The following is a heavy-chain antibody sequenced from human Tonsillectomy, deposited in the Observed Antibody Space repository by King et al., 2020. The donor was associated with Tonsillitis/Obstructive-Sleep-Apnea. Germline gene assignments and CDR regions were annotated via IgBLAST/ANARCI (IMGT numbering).Heavy chain of an antibody. D-gene: IGHD1-14*01. CDR1: GGPFSGYS. CDR3: ARGRKYIAPSYFSYMDV. J-gene: IGHJ6*03. CDR2: INHNADA. V-gene: IGHV4-34*01. Sequence: VQLQQWGAGLLEPSEPLSLTCAVHGGPFSGYSWSWIRQPPGKGLEWVGQINHNADADYNPSLMSRLTMSVDTSKNQFSLKLNSVTAADTAVYFCARGRKYIAPSYFSYMDVWGRGTTVTVSS.